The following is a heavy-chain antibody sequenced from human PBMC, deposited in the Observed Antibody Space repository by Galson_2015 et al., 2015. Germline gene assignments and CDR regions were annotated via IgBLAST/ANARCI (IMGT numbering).Heavy chain of an antibody. Sequence: SLRLSCAASGSTFDDYAMHWVRQAPGKGLEWVSLISGDGGSTYYADSVKGRFTISRDNSKNSLYLKMNSLRTEDTALYYCAKDGERCSGGSCYHSGEDYWGQGTLVTVSS. D-gene: IGHD2-15*01. CDR1: GSTFDDYA. V-gene: IGHV3-43*02. CDR3: AKDGERCSGGSCYHSGEDY. J-gene: IGHJ4*02. CDR2: ISGDGGST.